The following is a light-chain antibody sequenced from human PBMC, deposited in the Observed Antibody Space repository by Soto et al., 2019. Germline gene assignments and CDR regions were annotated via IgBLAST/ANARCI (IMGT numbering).Light chain of an antibody. Sequence: SVLTQPPSASGAPGQRVTISCSGSRSNIGSQVVQWFQHLPGTATKLLIQNNSERPSGVPDRFSGSKSGTSASLDISGLQSEDEGDYYCATWDDSLDGRVFGGGTKLTVL. CDR1: RSNIGSQV. CDR3: ATWDDSLDGRV. V-gene: IGLV1-44*01. J-gene: IGLJ2*01. CDR2: NNS.